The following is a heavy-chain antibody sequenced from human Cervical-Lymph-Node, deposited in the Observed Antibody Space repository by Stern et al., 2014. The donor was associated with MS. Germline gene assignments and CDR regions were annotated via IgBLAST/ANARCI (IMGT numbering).Heavy chain of an antibody. D-gene: IGHD3-22*01. V-gene: IGHV4-39*01. CDR3: ARWAYSSGWYNWFDP. J-gene: IGHJ5*02. Sequence: QLQLQESGPGLVKPSETLSLTCTVSGGSISSSSYYWGWIRQPPGKGLEWIGGSYFSGGTYYKPSLTRRVTISVDTSQNPFSLTRSSVSAADTAVYYCARWAYSSGWYNWFDPWGQGTLVTVSS. CDR2: SYFSGGT. CDR1: GGSISSSSYY.